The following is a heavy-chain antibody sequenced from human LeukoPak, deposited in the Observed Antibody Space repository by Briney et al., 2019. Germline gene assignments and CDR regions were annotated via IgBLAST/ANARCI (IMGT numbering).Heavy chain of an antibody. V-gene: IGHV4-59*01. D-gene: IGHD3-3*01. CDR1: GGSISSYY. CDR2: IYCSGST. Sequence: SETLSLTCTVSGGSISSYYWGWIRQPPGKGLEWIGYIYCSGSTNYNPSPKSRVTISVDTSKNQFSLKLSSVTAADTAVYYCARGHYDFWSGYFHYFDYWGQGTLVTVSS. CDR3: ARGHYDFWSGYFHYFDY. J-gene: IGHJ4*02.